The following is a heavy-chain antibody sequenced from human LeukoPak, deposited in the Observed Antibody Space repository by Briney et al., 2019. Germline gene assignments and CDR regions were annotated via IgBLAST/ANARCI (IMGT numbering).Heavy chain of an antibody. Sequence: GGSLRLSCAASGFTFSSYSINWVRQAPGKGLEWVSSISSTSSYIYYADSVKGRFTISRDNTKNSLYLQMNSLRAEDTAAYYCARVVGYYYYMDVWGKGTTVTVSS. CDR1: GFTFSSYS. D-gene: IGHD1-26*01. V-gene: IGHV3-21*01. CDR3: ARVVGYYYYMDV. CDR2: ISSTSSYI. J-gene: IGHJ6*03.